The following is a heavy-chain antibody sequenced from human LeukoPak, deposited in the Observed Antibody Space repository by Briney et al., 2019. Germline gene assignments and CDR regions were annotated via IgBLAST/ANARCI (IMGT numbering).Heavy chain of an antibody. D-gene: IGHD2-2*01. CDR2: IASDGSST. V-gene: IGHV3-74*01. Sequence: PGGSLRLSCAASGFTFSSYWMNWVRQAPGKGLVWVSRIASDGSSTTYADSVKGRFSISRDNAKNTLYLQMNSLRVEDTAVYYCAREQMVPAAAYYYYGMDVWGQGTTVTVSS. CDR1: GFTFSSYW. J-gene: IGHJ6*02. CDR3: AREQMVPAAAYYYYGMDV.